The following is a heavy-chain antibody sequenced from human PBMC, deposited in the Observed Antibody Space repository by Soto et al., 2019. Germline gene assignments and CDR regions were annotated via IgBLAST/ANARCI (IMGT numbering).Heavy chain of an antibody. V-gene: IGHV5-10-1*01. CDR1: GYSFTSYW. CDR3: ARQTYYDFWSGLYPGAFDI. J-gene: IGHJ3*02. CDR2: IDPSDSYT. D-gene: IGHD3-3*01. Sequence: GESLKISCKGSGYSFTSYWISWVRQMPGKGLEWRGRIDPSDSYTNYSPSFQGHVTISADKSISTAYLQWSSLKASDTAMYYCARQTYYDFWSGLYPGAFDIWGQGTMVTVSS.